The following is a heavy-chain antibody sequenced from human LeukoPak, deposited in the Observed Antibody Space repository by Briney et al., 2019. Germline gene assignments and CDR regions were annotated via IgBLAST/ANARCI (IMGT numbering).Heavy chain of an antibody. CDR3: AREKVRQSGMDV. D-gene: IGHD2-2*01. V-gene: IGHV1-2*06. CDR2: INPNSGVT. CDR1: GYTFTGYY. J-gene: IGHJ6*02. Sequence: GASVKVSCKASGYTFTGYYMHWVRQAPGQGLEWMGRINPNSGVTNYAQKFQGRVTMTRDTSISTAYMELSRLRSDDTAVYYCAREKVRQSGMDVWGQGTTVTVSS.